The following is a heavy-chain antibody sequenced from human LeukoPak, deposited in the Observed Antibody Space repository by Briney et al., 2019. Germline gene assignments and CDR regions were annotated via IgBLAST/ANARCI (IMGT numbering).Heavy chain of an antibody. D-gene: IGHD6-19*01. V-gene: IGHV4-61*01. CDR3: ARGMAVAGLDAFDI. J-gene: IGHJ3*02. CDR1: GGSVSSGSYY. CDR2: IYYSGST. Sequence: SETLSLTCTVSGGSVSSGSYYRSWIRQPPGKGLEWIGYIYYSGSTNYNPSLKSRVTISVDTSKNQFSLKLSSVTAADTAVYYCARGMAVAGLDAFDIWGQGTMVTVSS.